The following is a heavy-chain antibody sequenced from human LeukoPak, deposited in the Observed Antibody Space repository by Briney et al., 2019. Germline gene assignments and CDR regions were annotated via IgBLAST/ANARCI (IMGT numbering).Heavy chain of an antibody. CDR2: IYYSGST. Sequence: SETLSLTCAVYGGSFSGYYWSWIRQHPGKGLEWIGYIYYSGSTYYNPSLKSRVTISVDTSKNQFSLKLSSVTAAGTAVYYCARVLVTTGRVLDDWGQGTLVTVSS. J-gene: IGHJ4*02. CDR3: ARVLVTTGRVLDD. V-gene: IGHV4-31*11. CDR1: GGSFSGYY. D-gene: IGHD2-21*02.